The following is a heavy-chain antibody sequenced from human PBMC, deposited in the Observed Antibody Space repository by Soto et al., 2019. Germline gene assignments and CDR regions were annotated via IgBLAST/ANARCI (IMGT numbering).Heavy chain of an antibody. V-gene: IGHV3-21*03. CDR2: ISTRSDV. CDR3: AREKTAWPLAYGLEV. Sequence: GSLRLSCVASGFTFSNYNMNWVRQAPGKGLEWVSSISTRSDVYYADSVKGRFTIARDNAKNSLSLQMNSLSAEDTGVYYCAREKTAWPLAYGLEVWGQGTTVTVSS. D-gene: IGHD2-21*02. J-gene: IGHJ6*02. CDR1: GFTFSNYN.